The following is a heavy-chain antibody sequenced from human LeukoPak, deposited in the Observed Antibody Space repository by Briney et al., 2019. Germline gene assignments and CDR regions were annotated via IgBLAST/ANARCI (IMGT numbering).Heavy chain of an antibody. CDR3: AREGTAVATNFDY. V-gene: IGHV3-11*04. Sequence: GGSLRLSCAASGFTFSDYYMNWIRQAPGKALEWVSYISNSGSIIYYADSVKGRFTISRDNAKNSLYLQMNSLRAEDTAVYYCAREGTAVATNFDYWGQGTLVTVSS. J-gene: IGHJ4*02. D-gene: IGHD5-18*01. CDR1: GFTFSDYY. CDR2: ISNSGSII.